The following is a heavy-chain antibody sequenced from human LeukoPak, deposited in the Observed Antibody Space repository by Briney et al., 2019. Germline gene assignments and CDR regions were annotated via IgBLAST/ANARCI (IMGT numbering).Heavy chain of an antibody. V-gene: IGHV3-7*01. J-gene: IGHJ4*02. Sequence: GGSLRLSCATSRFNFNTKWMTWVRQAPGKGLEWVANINQDGSEKYHGDSVKGRFIISRDNAKRSLFLEMSSLRAEDTAVYYCADPPSDFWGQGTLVAVSS. CDR3: ADPPSDF. CDR1: RFNFNTKW. CDR2: INQDGSEK.